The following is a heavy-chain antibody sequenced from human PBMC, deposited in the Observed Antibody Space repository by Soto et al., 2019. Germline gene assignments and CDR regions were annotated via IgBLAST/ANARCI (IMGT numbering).Heavy chain of an antibody. Sequence: PSETLSLTCAVYGGSFSGYYWSWIRQPPGKGLEWIGEINHSGSTNYNPSLKSRVTISVDTSKNQFSLKLSSVTAADTAVYYCARGSRLYSSSKQHPKFDPWGQGTLVTVSS. CDR3: ARGSRLYSSSKQHPKFDP. D-gene: IGHD6-6*01. CDR1: GGSFSGYY. J-gene: IGHJ5*02. CDR2: INHSGST. V-gene: IGHV4-34*01.